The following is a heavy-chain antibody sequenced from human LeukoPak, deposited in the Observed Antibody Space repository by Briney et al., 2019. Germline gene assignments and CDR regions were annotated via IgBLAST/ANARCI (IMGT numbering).Heavy chain of an antibody. V-gene: IGHV1-69*13. CDR1: GGTFSSYA. J-gene: IGHJ3*02. D-gene: IGHD3-22*01. CDR2: IIPIFGTA. Sequence: ASVKVSCKASGGTFSSYAISWVRQAPGQGLEWMGGIIPIFGTANYAQKFQGRVTITADESTSTAYMELSSLRSEDTAVYYCARRSYYDSSGYYAFDIWGQGTMVTVSS. CDR3: ARRSYYDSSGYYAFDI.